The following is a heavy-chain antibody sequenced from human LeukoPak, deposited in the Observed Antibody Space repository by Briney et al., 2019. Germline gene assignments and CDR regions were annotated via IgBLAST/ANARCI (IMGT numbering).Heavy chain of an antibody. V-gene: IGHV4-4*07. D-gene: IGHD1-26*01. Sequence: SETLSLTCTVSGGSFTSFYWSWIRQPAGKGLEWIGRFFSSGNTNYNPTFKSRATISVDKSKNQFSLKLTSVTAADTAVYYCARHGSYYTTWGQGTLVTVSS. CDR2: FFSSGNT. CDR1: GGSFTSFY. CDR3: ARHGSYYTT. J-gene: IGHJ5*02.